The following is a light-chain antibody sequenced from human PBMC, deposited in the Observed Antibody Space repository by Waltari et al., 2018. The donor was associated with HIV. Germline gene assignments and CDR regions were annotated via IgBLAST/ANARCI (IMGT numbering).Light chain of an antibody. Sequence: IQMTQSPSYVSASIGDTVPISCRANESIGDLLAWYQQRPGEAPRLLVYSASRRESGVPSKFFAVGSDTEFTLTITGLESEDFATYYCQQSSSFPHTFGGGTKV. CDR3: QQSSSFPHT. CDR1: ESIGDL. J-gene: IGKJ4*01. V-gene: IGKV1-12*01. CDR2: SAS.